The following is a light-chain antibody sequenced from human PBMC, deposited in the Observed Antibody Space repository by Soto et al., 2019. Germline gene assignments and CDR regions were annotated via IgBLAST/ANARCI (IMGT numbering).Light chain of an antibody. CDR1: SSDIGTYIY. Sequence: QSVLTQPASVSGSPGQSITISCTGTSSDIGTYIYVSWYLQHPGKAPKLLIYEVGNRPSGVSNRFSGSKSGNTASLTISGLQAEDEADYYCSSYTSSNSVVFGGGTHLTVL. J-gene: IGLJ2*01. CDR3: SSYTSSNSVV. V-gene: IGLV2-14*01. CDR2: EVG.